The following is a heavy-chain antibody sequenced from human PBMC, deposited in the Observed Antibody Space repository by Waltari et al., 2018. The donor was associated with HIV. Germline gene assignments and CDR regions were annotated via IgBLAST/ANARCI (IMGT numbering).Heavy chain of an antibody. J-gene: IGHJ4*02. CDR3: AREKKYYYDH. Sequence: QVQLQESGPGLVKPSETLSLTCTVSGGSVSSGSYYWSWIRQPPGKGMEWIGYIYYSGSTNHTPSLKSRVTISVDTSKNQFSLKLSSVTAADTAVYYCAREKKYYYDHWGQGTLVTVSS. CDR2: IYYSGST. CDR1: GGSVSSGSYY. V-gene: IGHV4-61*01. D-gene: IGHD6-6*01.